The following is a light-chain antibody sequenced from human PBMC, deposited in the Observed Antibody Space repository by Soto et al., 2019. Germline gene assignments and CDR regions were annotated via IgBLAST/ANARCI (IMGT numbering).Light chain of an antibody. CDR3: QQYNSYSTWT. CDR1: QSISSW. J-gene: IGKJ1*01. CDR2: DAS. Sequence: DIQMTQSPSTLSASVGDRVTITCRASQSISSWLAWYQQKTGKAPKLLIYDASSLESGGPSRFSGSGSGTEFTLTISSLQPDDFATYYCQQYNSYSTWTFGQGTKVEIK. V-gene: IGKV1-5*01.